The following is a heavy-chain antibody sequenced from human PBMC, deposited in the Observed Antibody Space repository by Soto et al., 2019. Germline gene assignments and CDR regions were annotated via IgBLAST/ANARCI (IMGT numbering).Heavy chain of an antibody. CDR2: ISGSGGTT. CDR1: GFTFGSHA. V-gene: IGHV3-23*01. D-gene: IGHD3-10*01. CDR3: ARVIRGAYYNSPLDT. J-gene: IGHJ5*02. Sequence: GGSLRLSCTVSGFTFGSHAMSWVRQAPWKGLECVSGISGSGGTTFYADSVKGRFTISRDNSKKTLYLQMNSLRADDTAVYYCARVIRGAYYNSPLDTWGQGTVVTVSS.